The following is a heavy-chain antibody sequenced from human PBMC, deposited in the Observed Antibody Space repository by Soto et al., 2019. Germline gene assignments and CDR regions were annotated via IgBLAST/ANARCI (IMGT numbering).Heavy chain of an antibody. CDR3: ARDRGVGATRDAFDI. CDR1: GGTFISYA. V-gene: IGHV1-69*06. J-gene: IGHJ3*02. D-gene: IGHD1-26*01. Sequence: SVKVSCKASGGTFISYAISWVRQAPGQGLEWMGGIIPIFGTANYAQKFQGRVTITADKSTSTAYMELSSLRSEDTAVYYCARDRGVGATRDAFDIWGQGTMVTVSS. CDR2: IIPIFGTA.